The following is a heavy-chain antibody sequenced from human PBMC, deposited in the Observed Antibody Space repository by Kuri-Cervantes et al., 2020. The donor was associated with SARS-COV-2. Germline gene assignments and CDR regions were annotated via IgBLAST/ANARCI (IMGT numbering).Heavy chain of an antibody. CDR1: GFTFSSYE. J-gene: IGHJ4*02. CDR3: ARVVIPAAPDY. D-gene: IGHD2-2*01. Sequence: GGSLRLSCAASGFTFSSYEMNWVRQAPGKGLEWVSYISSSGSTIYYADSVKGRFTISRDNAKNSLYLQINSLGAEDTAVYYCARVVIPAAPDYWGQGTLVTVSS. V-gene: IGHV3-48*03. CDR2: ISSSGSTI.